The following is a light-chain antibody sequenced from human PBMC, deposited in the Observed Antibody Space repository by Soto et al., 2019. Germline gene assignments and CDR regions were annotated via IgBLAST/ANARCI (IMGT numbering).Light chain of an antibody. CDR2: GNS. CDR3: QSSDSSLNV. V-gene: IGLV1-40*01. CDR1: SSNIWAGYD. Sequence: QSVLTQPPSVSRAPGQRVTISCPGSSSNIWAGYDVHWYQQLPGTAPKLLIYGNSNRPSGVPDRFSCSKSGTSASLAITGLEAEDEADYCCQSSDSSLNVFGSGTKVTVL. J-gene: IGLJ1*01.